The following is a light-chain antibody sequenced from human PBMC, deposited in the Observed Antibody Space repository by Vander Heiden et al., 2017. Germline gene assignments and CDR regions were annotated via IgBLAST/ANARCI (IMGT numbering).Light chain of an antibody. Sequence: VLTQSPGTLSLSPGERATLSCRASQSVSSSYLAWYQQKPGQAPRLLIYGASSRATGIPDRFSGSGSGTDFTLTISRLEPEDFAVYYCQQYGSSPPWTFGQGTKVEIK. CDR3: QQYGSSPPWT. J-gene: IGKJ1*01. CDR2: GAS. CDR1: QSVSSSY. V-gene: IGKV3-20*01.